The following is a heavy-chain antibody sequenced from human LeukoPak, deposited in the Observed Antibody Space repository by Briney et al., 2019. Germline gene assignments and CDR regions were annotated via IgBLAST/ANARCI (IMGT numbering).Heavy chain of an antibody. J-gene: IGHJ4*02. CDR1: GYSFTSFG. V-gene: IGHV1-18*04. CDR3: ARDLVKIQVNYFDL. Sequence: ASVKVSCKASGYSFTSFGISWVRQAPGQGLEWIGWISGYNGDANYARSLQGRITMTRDTSTSTAYMELRSLRSDDTAVYYCARDLVKIQVNYFDLWGQATLVTVSS. CDR2: ISGYNGDA. D-gene: IGHD1-1*01.